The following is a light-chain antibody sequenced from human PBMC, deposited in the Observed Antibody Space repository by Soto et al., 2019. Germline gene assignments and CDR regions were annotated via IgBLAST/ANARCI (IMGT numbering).Light chain of an antibody. Sequence: DIQMTQSPSSLSASVGDRVTITCRASQSVRTYLNWYQRKPGKAPKVLIYGASALQSGVPSRFSGSGSGTDFTRTVSSLQPEDFATYYCQQSFTIPYTFGQGNKLEIK. CDR1: QSVRTY. CDR2: GAS. CDR3: QQSFTIPYT. J-gene: IGKJ2*01. V-gene: IGKV1-39*01.